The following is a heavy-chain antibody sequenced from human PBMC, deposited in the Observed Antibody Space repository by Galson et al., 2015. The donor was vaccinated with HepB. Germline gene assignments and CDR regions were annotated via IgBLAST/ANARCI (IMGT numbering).Heavy chain of an antibody. D-gene: IGHD6-19*01. CDR1: GNTLTELS. Sequence: SVKVSCKVSGNTLTELSFHWVRQAPGKGLEWMGGFDPEEGETIYAQKFQGRVTMTEDTSTDIAYMELSSLRSEDTAVYYCATIQQFNSGWYRSVWANAYYFDYWGQGTLVTVSS. CDR2: FDPEEGET. V-gene: IGHV1-24*01. CDR3: ATIQQFNSGWYRSVWANAYYFDY. J-gene: IGHJ4*02.